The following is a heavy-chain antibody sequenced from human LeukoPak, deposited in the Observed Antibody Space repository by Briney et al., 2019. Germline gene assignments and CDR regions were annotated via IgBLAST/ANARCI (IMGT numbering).Heavy chain of an antibody. Sequence: PGGSLRLSCAASGFTFSSYAMTWVRQAPGKGLEWVSSISNNGGSTYYADSVKGRFTIPRDNSKNTLYLQMNSLRAEDTAVYYCARDRSYDFWSGYYTPDYWGQGTLVTVSS. CDR3: ARDRSYDFWSGYYTPDY. J-gene: IGHJ4*02. V-gene: IGHV3-23*01. CDR2: ISNNGGST. D-gene: IGHD3-3*01. CDR1: GFTFSSYA.